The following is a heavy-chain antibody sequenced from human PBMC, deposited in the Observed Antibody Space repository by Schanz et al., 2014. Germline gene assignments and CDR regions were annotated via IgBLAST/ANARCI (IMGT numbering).Heavy chain of an antibody. CDR3: ARGPLGTSP. CDR1: GGTFSSFG. V-gene: IGHV1-8*01. D-gene: IGHD5-12*01. CDR2: MNPNSGNP. J-gene: IGHJ5*02. Sequence: VQLEQSGAEVKKPGSSVKVSCKASGGTFSSFGINWVRQAPGQGLEWLGWMNPNSGNPGFAQKFRGRVTMTTDTSTSTAYMELRSLRSDDTAMYYCARGPLGTSPWGQGTLXTVSS.